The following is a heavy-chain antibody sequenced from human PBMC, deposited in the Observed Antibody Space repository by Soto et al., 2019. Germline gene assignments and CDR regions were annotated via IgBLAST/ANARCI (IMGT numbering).Heavy chain of an antibody. J-gene: IGHJ6*02. Sequence: SQTQCLTWSVSGGKIRGLGWSWISKKKRKGQEWIGYVYYSGSTYYNPSLKSRVTISVDRSKNQFSLKLSSVTAADTAVYYCAGSGYYHNSGMDVWGQGTTVTVSS. CDR2: VYYSGST. CDR1: GGKIRGLG. D-gene: IGHD3-22*01. V-gene: IGHV4-59*11. CDR3: AGSGYYHNSGMDV.